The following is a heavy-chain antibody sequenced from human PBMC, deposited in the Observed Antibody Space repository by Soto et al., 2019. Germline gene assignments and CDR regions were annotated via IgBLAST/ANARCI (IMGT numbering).Heavy chain of an antibody. CDR1: GGSIISGGYY. CDR3: ARGSSIAGLYYGMDV. V-gene: IGHV4-31*03. J-gene: IGHJ6*02. Sequence: QVQLQESGPGLVKPSQTLSLTCTVSGGSIISGGYYWTWIRQHPGKGLEWIGYNYYSGITYYNPSLKSRVTISLATSKNQFSLKLSSVTAADTAVYYCARGSSIAGLYYGMDVWGQGTTVTVSS. D-gene: IGHD6-6*01. CDR2: NYYSGIT.